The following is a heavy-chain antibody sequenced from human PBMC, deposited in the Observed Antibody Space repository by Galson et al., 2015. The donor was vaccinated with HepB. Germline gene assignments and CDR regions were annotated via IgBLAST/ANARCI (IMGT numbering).Heavy chain of an antibody. Sequence: QSGAEVKETGESLKISCKASGYSFITYWIGWVRQMPGKGLEWMGIIYPGDSDTRYSPSFQGQVTISADKSITTAYLQWSSLKASDTAMYYCARRPLGGSSWSFDYWGQGTLVTVSS. V-gene: IGHV5-51*01. CDR2: IYPGDSDT. J-gene: IGHJ4*02. CDR1: GYSFITYW. D-gene: IGHD6-13*01. CDR3: ARRPLGGSSWSFDY.